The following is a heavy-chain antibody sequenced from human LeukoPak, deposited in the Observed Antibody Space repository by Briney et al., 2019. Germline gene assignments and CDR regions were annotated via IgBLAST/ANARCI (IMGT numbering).Heavy chain of an antibody. CDR1: GFTFSSYW. CDR3: ARVFASVWFNGYYYGMDV. Sequence: GGPLRLSCAASGFTFSSYWMSWVRQAPGEGMEWVANIKQDGSEKYYVDSVKGRFTISRDNAKNSLYLQMNSLRAEDTAVYYCARVFASVWFNGYYYGMDVWGQGTTVTVSS. D-gene: IGHD2-21*01. CDR2: IKQDGSEK. J-gene: IGHJ6*02. V-gene: IGHV3-7*01.